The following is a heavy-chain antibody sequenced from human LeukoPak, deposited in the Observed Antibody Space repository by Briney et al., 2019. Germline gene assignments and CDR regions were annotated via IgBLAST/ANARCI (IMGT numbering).Heavy chain of an antibody. V-gene: IGHV1-69*13. CDR2: IIPIFGTA. CDR1: GGTFSSYA. Sequence: ASVKDSCKASGGTFSSYAISWVRQAPGQGLEWMGGIIPIFGTANYAQKFQGRVTITADESTSTAYMELSSLRSEDTAVYYCAREGHSSSPDQDYWGQGTLVTVSS. D-gene: IGHD6-6*01. J-gene: IGHJ4*02. CDR3: AREGHSSSPDQDY.